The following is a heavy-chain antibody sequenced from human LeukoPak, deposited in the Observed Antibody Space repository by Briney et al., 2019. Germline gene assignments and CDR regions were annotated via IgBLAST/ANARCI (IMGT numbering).Heavy chain of an antibody. CDR1: GGSISSYY. J-gene: IGHJ3*02. CDR2: IYTSGST. Sequence: SETLSLTCTVSGGSISSYYWSWIRQPPGKGLEWSGYIYTSGSTNYNPSLKSRVTISVDTSKNQFSLKLSSVTAADTAVYYCATHTEKGDDAFDIWGQGTMVTVSS. CDR3: ATHTEKGDDAFDI. V-gene: IGHV4-4*09. D-gene: IGHD3-10*01.